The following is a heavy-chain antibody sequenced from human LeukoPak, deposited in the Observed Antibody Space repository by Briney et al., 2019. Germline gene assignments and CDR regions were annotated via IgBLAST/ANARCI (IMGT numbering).Heavy chain of an antibody. V-gene: IGHV3-30*02. Sequence: GGCLRLSCAASGFTFRNYGMHWVRQAPGKGLEWVALIWYDGSNKYYTDSVKGRFTISRDNSKNMLYLQMNSLRTEDTAVYYCATLRSDSSGWYYFDYWGQGTLVTVSS. D-gene: IGHD6-19*01. CDR1: GFTFRNYG. CDR3: ATLRSDSSGWYYFDY. J-gene: IGHJ4*02. CDR2: IWYDGSNK.